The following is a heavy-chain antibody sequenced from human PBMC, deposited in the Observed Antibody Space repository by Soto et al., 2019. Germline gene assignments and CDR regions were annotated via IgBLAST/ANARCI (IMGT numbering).Heavy chain of an antibody. CDR2: IYWDDDK. J-gene: IGHJ4*02. CDR3: VHRLCARTCSWDVGFFDF. D-gene: IGHD6-6*01. CDR1: GFSLSTSGVG. V-gene: IGHV2-5*02. Sequence: QITLKESGPTLVTPTQTLTLTCSFSGFSLSTSGVGVGWIRQPPGKALEWLALIYWDDDKRYSPSLRARLAITKDXXKXQXXLSMPSMAPVDTGTYYCVHRLCARTCSWDVGFFDFWGQGALVTVSS.